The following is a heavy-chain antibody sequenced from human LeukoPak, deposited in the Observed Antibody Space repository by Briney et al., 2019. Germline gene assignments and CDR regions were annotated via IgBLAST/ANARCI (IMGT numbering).Heavy chain of an antibody. D-gene: IGHD6-19*01. CDR2: INHSGST. CDR1: GGSFSGYY. Sequence: SETLSLTCAVYGGSFSGYYWSWIRQPPGKGLEWIGEINHSGSTNYNPSLKSRVTISVDTSKNQFSLKLSSVTAADTAVYYCARVRLVRRPYFDYWGQGTLVTVSS. J-gene: IGHJ4*02. CDR3: ARVRLVRRPYFDY. V-gene: IGHV4-34*01.